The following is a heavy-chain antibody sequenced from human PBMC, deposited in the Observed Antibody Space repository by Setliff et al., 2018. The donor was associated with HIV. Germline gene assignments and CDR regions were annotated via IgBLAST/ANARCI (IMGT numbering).Heavy chain of an antibody. CDR3: ARARRAGSCPQYFQH. D-gene: IGHD2-15*01. CDR2: INHSGST. V-gene: IGHV4-34*01. Sequence: SETLSLTCAVYGGSFNGYYWSWIRQPPGKGLEWIGEINHSGSTNYKPSLKRRVTMSVDKSKNQFSLRLSSVTAADTAVYYCARARRAGSCPQYFQHWGQGTLVTVSS. J-gene: IGHJ1*01. CDR1: GGSFNGYY.